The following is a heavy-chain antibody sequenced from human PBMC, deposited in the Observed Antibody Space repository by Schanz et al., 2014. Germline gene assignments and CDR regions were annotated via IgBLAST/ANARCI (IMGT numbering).Heavy chain of an antibody. Sequence: QVQLVQSGAEVKEPGASVKVSYKASEYTFTRHYMHWVRQAPGQGLEWMGIIHSTGGTTSHAQKFQGRVTMTRDTSTSTVYLDLSSLRSEDTAVYYCARERPRKGDFDYWGQGTLVTVSS. CDR1: EYTFTRHY. J-gene: IGHJ4*02. V-gene: IGHV1-46*01. CDR2: IHSTGGTT. CDR3: ARERPRKGDFDY. D-gene: IGHD1-26*01.